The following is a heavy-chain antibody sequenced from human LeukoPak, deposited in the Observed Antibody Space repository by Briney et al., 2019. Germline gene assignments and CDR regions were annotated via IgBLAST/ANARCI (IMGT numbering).Heavy chain of an antibody. CDR2: IYSGGST. Sequence: GGSLRLSCTASGFTFGDYAMTWVRQAPGKGLEWVSVIYSGGSTYYADSVKGRFTISRDNSKNTLYLQMNSLRAEDTAVYYCARVDSGSYPNWFDPWGQGTLVTVSS. V-gene: IGHV3-53*01. CDR1: GFTFGDYA. J-gene: IGHJ5*02. D-gene: IGHD3-10*01. CDR3: ARVDSGSYPNWFDP.